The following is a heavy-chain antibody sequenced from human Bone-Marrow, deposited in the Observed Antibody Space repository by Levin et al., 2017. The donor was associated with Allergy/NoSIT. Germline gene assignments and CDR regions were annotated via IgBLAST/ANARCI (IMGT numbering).Heavy chain of an antibody. J-gene: IGHJ6*03. CDR2: IYYSGST. Sequence: PSETLSLTCTVSGGSISSSSYYWGWIRQPPGKGLEWIGSIYYSGSTYYNPSLKSRVTISVDTSKNQFSLKLSSVTAADTAVYYCARHEYAGRGGYYYYMDVWGKGTTVTVSS. V-gene: IGHV4-39*01. CDR1: GGSISSSSYY. CDR3: ARHEYAGRGGYYYYMDV. D-gene: IGHD2-8*01.